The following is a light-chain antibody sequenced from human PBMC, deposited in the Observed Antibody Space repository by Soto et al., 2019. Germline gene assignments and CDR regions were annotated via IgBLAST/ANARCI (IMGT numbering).Light chain of an antibody. CDR3: QQRYSTPWT. CDR2: AAS. V-gene: IGKV1-39*01. J-gene: IGKJ1*01. Sequence: DIQMTQSPSSLSASVGDRVTITCRASQSISTFLNLYQQTPGKAPNLLIYAASSLQSGVPSRFSGSGSGTDFTLTISSLQPEDCATYYCQQRYSTPWTFGQGTKVEIK. CDR1: QSISTF.